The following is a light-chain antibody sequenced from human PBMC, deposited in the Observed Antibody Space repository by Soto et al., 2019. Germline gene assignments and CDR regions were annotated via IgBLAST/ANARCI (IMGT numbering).Light chain of an antibody. V-gene: IGLV2-14*01. Sequence: QSALTQPASVSGSPGQSITISCTGTSSDVGSYNYVSWYQHHPGKAPKLMIYEVRNRPSGVSNRFSGSKSGNTASLTISGLQAEDEADYYCSSYTTSSTDVFGTGTKLTVL. CDR1: SSDVGSYNY. J-gene: IGLJ1*01. CDR3: SSYTTSSTDV. CDR2: EVR.